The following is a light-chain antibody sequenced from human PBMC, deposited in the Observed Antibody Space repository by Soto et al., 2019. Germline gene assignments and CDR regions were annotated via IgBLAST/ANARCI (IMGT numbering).Light chain of an antibody. CDR2: DNT. CDR3: QSFDKYLSAVV. Sequence: QSVLTQPPSASGTPGQTVTISCSGSSSNIGDNPVNWYQQLPGAAPKLLIYDNTNRPSGVSVRFSGSKSGTSASLAISGLQAEDEADYYCQSFDKYLSAVVFGGGTKLTVL. V-gene: IGLV1-44*01. J-gene: IGLJ2*01. CDR1: SSNIGDNP.